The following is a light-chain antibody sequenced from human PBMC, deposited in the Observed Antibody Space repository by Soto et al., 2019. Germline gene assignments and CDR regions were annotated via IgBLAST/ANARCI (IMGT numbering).Light chain of an antibody. CDR1: QSVSSN. V-gene: IGKV3-15*01. J-gene: IGKJ5*01. CDR2: GAS. CDR3: QQYNNWPPIT. Sequence: LVLTQSPATLAVSPGESATISCRASQSVSSNLAWYQQKPGQAHRLLIYGASTRATGIPARFSGSGSGTEFTLTISSLQSEDFAVYYCQQYNNWPPITFGQGTRLEIK.